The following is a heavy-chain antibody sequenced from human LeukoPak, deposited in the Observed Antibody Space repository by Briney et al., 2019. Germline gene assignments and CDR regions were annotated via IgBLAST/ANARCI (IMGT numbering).Heavy chain of an antibody. J-gene: IGHJ3*02. D-gene: IGHD3-10*01. Sequence: ASVKVSCKAFGYTFTAYYMHWVRQAPGQGFEWMGWINLDSGATDYARKFQGRVTMARDTSSGTAYMEVSRLRSDDTAVYYCASRHINSYAPGNFYPAFDIWGQGTMVTVSS. CDR3: ASRHINSYAPGNFYPAFDI. V-gene: IGHV1-2*02. CDR1: GYTFTAYY. CDR2: INLDSGAT.